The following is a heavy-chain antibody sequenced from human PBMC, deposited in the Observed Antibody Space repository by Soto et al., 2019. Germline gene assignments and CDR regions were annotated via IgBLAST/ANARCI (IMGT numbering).Heavy chain of an antibody. CDR2: IKSKTDGGTT. D-gene: IGHD6-13*01. CDR3: TTDFSDSSPYYYYGMDV. J-gene: IGHJ6*02. CDR1: GFTFSNAW. Sequence: PRGSLRLSCAASGFTFSNAWMNWVRQAPGKGLEWVGRIKSKTDGGTTDYAAPVKGRFTISRDDSKNTLYLQMNSLKTEDTAVYYCTTDFSDSSPYYYYGMDVWGQGTTVTVSS. V-gene: IGHV3-15*07.